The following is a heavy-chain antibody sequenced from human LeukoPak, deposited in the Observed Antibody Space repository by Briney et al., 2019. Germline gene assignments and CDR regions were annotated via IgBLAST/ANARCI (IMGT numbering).Heavy chain of an antibody. J-gene: IGHJ4*02. CDR2: ISAYNGNT. V-gene: IGHV1-18*01. CDR3: ARGGYYDSSGPGFDY. Sequence: ASVKVSCKASGYTFTSYGISWVRQAPGQGLEWMGWISAYNGNTNYAQKLQGRVTMTTDTSTSTAYMELRSLRSDDTAVYYCARGGYYDSSGPGFDYWGQGTLVTVSS. CDR1: GYTFTSYG. D-gene: IGHD3-22*01.